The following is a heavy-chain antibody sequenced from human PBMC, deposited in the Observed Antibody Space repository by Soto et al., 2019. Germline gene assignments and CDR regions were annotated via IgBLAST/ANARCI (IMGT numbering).Heavy chain of an antibody. CDR2: ISVYNGNT. CDR1: GYTFTKYG. D-gene: IGHD2-2*02. V-gene: IGHV1-18*01. CDR3: AKVISQASGRYHFDY. Sequence: QVQLVQSGAEVKKPGTSVKVSCKASGYTFTKYGITWVRQAPGQGLEWMGWISVYNGNTKYGQKFRDRVTMTTDTSTTTAYMELRSLRSDDTAVYYCAKVISQASGRYHFDYWGQGTLVTVSS. J-gene: IGHJ4*02.